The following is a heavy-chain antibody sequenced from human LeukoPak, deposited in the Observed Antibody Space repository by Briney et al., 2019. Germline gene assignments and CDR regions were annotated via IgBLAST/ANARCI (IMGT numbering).Heavy chain of an antibody. Sequence: GGSLRLSCAASGFTFSSYSMNWVRQAPGKGLEWVSAISGSGGTTYYADSVRGRFIISRDNSKSTLYFQMNSLRGEDTAIYYCAKRSPYNSSSYYLDFWGQGTLVTVSS. CDR3: AKRSPYNSSSYYLDF. CDR1: GFTFSSYS. CDR2: ISGSGGTT. D-gene: IGHD6-6*01. V-gene: IGHV3-23*01. J-gene: IGHJ4*02.